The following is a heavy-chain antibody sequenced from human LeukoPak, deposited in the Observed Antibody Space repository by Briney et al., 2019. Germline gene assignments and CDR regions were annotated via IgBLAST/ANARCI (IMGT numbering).Heavy chain of an antibody. D-gene: IGHD5-12*01. V-gene: IGHV1-69*06. CDR1: GGTFSSYA. CDR3: ARGGHSGYDRSVDY. CDR2: IIPIFGTA. Sequence: SVKVSCKASGGTFSSYAISWVRQAPGQGLEWMGGIIPIFGTANYAQKFQGRVTITADKSTSTAYMELSSLRSEDTAVYYCARGGHSGYDRSVDYWGQGTLVTVSS. J-gene: IGHJ4*02.